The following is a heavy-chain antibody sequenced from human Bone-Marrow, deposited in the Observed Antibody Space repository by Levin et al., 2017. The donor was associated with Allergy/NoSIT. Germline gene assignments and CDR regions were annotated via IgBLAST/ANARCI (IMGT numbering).Heavy chain of an antibody. CDR1: GYTFISYG. CDR3: SRAAGGDGYNYEYYHYHGMDV. Sequence: ASVKVSCKSSGYTFISYGVTWVRQAPGQGLEWMGWISAYNGNTNYAQNLQGRVTMTTDTSTTTAYMELRSLISDDTAVYYCSRAAGGDGYNYEYYHYHGMDVWGQGTTVTVSS. D-gene: IGHD5-24*01. V-gene: IGHV1-18*01. J-gene: IGHJ6*02. CDR2: ISAYNGNT.